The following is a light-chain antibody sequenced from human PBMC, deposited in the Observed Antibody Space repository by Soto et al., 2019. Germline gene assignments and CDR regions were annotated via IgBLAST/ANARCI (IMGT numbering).Light chain of an antibody. CDR2: DAS. CDR1: QTISNW. J-gene: IGKJ4*01. CDR3: QQYNTYPLT. Sequence: DIQMTQSPSTLSASVGDRVTITCRASQTISNWLAWYQQKPGKAPKVLTFDASTLDGGVPSRFSGRRSGTDFTLTISSLQPSDFATYYCQQYNTYPLTFGGGTKVDIK. V-gene: IGKV1-5*01.